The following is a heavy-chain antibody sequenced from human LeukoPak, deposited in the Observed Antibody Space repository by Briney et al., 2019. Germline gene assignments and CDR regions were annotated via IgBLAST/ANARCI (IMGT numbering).Heavy chain of an antibody. Sequence: GGSLRLSCAASGFTFSSYSMNWVRQAPGKGLEWVSSISSSSSYIYYADSVKGRFTISRDNAKNSLYLQMNSLRADDTAVYYCAKGNWRYFDYWGQGTLVTVSS. CDR1: GFTFSSYS. D-gene: IGHD1-1*01. J-gene: IGHJ4*02. V-gene: IGHV3-21*04. CDR3: AKGNWRYFDY. CDR2: ISSSSSYI.